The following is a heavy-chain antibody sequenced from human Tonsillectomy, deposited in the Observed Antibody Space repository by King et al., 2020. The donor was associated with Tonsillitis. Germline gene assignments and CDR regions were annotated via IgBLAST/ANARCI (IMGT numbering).Heavy chain of an antibody. Sequence: TLKESGPTLVKPTQPLTLTCTFSGFSLSTSGVGVGWIRQPPGKALEWLALIYWNDDKRYSPSLKSRLTITKDTSKNQVVLTMTNVDPVDTATNYCAHSRPYYYDSSGYYPPNFDYWGQGTLVTVSS. V-gene: IGHV2-5*01. D-gene: IGHD3-22*01. CDR2: IYWNDDK. CDR1: GFSLSTSGVG. J-gene: IGHJ4*02. CDR3: AHSRPYYYDSSGYYPPNFDY.